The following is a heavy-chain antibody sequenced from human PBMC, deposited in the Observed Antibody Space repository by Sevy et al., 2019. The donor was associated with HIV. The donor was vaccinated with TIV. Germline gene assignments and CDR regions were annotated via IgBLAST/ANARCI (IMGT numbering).Heavy chain of an antibody. D-gene: IGHD3-3*01. CDR1: GFTFGDYA. J-gene: IGHJ4*02. CDR3: TRSGYFFDY. Sequence: GGSLRLSCTASGFTFGDYAMSWVRRAPGKGLEWVGYLRSKAYGGTTEYAASVKGRFTISRDDSKSIAYLQMNSLKTEDTAVYYCTRSGYFFDYWGQGTLVTVSS. V-gene: IGHV3-49*04. CDR2: LRSKAYGGTT.